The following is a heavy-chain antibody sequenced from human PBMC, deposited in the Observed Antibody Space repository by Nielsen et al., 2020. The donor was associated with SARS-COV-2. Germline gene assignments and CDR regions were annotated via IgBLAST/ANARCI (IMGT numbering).Heavy chain of an antibody. D-gene: IGHD3-22*01. CDR1: GFTFSSYW. CDR3: ATMHYYDSSGYDWYFDL. V-gene: IGHV3-74*01. J-gene: IGHJ2*01. Sequence: GESLKISCAASGFTFSSYWMHWVRQAPGKGLVWVSRINSDGSSTSYADSVKGRFTISRDNAKNTLYLQMNSLRAEDTALYYCATMHYYDSSGYDWYFDLWGRGTLVTVSS. CDR2: INSDGSST.